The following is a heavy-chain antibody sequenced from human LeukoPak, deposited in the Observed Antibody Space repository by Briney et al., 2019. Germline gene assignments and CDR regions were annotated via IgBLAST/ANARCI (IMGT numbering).Heavy chain of an antibody. J-gene: IGHJ4*02. CDR3: AKSHNWNYAL. D-gene: IGHD1-7*01. CDR2: ITGSGGNR. V-gene: IGHV3-23*01. CDR1: GFTFSSHG. Sequence: GETLRLSCAASGFTFSSHGMNWVRQAPGKGLEWVSGITGSGGNRYYADSVKGRFTISRDNSKNTLYLQMNSLRAEDTAVYYCAKSHNWNYALWGQGTLVTVSS.